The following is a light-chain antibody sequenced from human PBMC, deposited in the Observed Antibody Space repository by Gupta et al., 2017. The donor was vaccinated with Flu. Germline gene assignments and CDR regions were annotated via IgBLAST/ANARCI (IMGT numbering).Light chain of an antibody. CDR2: WAS. V-gene: IGKV4-1*01. J-gene: IGKJ4*01. Sequence: DIVMTQSTGSLALSLGETATINCKSSQSVLYSSNNKNYLAWYQQKPGQPPKLLIYWASTRESGVPDRFSGSGSGTDFTLTISSLQAEDVAVYYCQQYYSTPHTFGGGTKVEIK. CDR3: QQYYSTPHT. CDR1: QSVLYSSNNKNY.